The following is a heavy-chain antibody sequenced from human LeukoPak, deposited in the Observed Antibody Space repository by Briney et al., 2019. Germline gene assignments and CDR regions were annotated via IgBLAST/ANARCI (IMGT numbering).Heavy chain of an antibody. J-gene: IGHJ4*02. Sequence: GGSLRLSCVASGVNFINYGMHWVRQAPGKGLEWVAFISYDGSNKYYADSVKGRFTTSRDNSKNTLYLQMNSLRAEDTAVYYCAKLEEVPAARSYWGQGTLVTVSS. CDR3: AKLEEVPAARSY. CDR1: GVNFINYG. D-gene: IGHD2-2*01. CDR2: ISYDGSNK. V-gene: IGHV3-30*02.